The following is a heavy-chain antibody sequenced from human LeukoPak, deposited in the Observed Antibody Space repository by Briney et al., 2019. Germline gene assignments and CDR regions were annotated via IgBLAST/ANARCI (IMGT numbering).Heavy chain of an antibody. J-gene: IGHJ4*02. CDR2: ISGSGGST. CDR1: GFTFSSYA. V-gene: IGHV3-23*01. CDR3: AKGGSRHADY. Sequence: EGSLRLSCAASGFTFSSYAMSWVRQAPGKGLEWVSAISGSGGSTYYADSVKGRFTISRDNAKNTLYLQMNSLRAEDTAVYFCAKGGSRHADYWGQGTLVTVSS. D-gene: IGHD6-13*01.